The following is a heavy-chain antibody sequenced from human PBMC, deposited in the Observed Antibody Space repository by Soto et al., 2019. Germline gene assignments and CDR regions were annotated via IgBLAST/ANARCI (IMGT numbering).Heavy chain of an antibody. CDR2: ISGSGSNT. D-gene: IGHD4-17*01. CDR3: ARGVRLRFDI. CDR1: GLSFSPYA. V-gene: IGHV3-23*01. Sequence: GGSLRLSCVTSGLSFSPYAMSWVRQAPGKGLEWVSGISGSGSNTYSADSVKGRFTISRANSRITMYLQMKSLRAEDAAIYFCARGVRLRFDIWGQGTLVTVSS. J-gene: IGHJ4*02.